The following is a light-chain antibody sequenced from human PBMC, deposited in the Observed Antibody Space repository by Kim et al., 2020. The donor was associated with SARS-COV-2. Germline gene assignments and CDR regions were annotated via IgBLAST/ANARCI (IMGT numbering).Light chain of an antibody. CDR3: QQYGNSPET. J-gene: IGKJ1*01. Sequence: SPGERATLSCRASQSVSSSKIAWYQQKPGQAPRLLIYGASSRATGIPDRFSGSGSGTDFTLTISRLEPEDSAVYFCQQYGNSPETFGQGTKVDIK. V-gene: IGKV3-20*01. CDR2: GAS. CDR1: QSVSSSK.